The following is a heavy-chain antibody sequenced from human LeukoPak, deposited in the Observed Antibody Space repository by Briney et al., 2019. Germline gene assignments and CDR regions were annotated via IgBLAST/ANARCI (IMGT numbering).Heavy chain of an antibody. CDR3: ARGEITGTTD. V-gene: IGHV4-34*01. J-gene: IGHJ4*02. D-gene: IGHD1-7*01. Sequence: KTSETLSLTCAVYGGSFSGYYWSWIRQPPGKGLEWIGEINHSGSTNYNPSLKSRVTISVDTSKNQFSLKLSSVTAADTAVHYCARGEITGTTDWGQGTLVTVSS. CDR2: INHSGST. CDR1: GGSFSGYY.